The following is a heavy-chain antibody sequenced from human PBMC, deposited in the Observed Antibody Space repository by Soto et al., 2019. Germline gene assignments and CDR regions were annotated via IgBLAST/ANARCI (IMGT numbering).Heavy chain of an antibody. Sequence: EVQLVETGGSLIQPGWSLRLSCAASGFTVSNNYMSWVRQAPGKGLEWVSLIYSGGSTFYADSVKGRFTISRDNSKNTLFLQMNSLRAEDTAVYFCATYTSLDYWGQGTLVTVSS. D-gene: IGHD2-2*02. J-gene: IGHJ4*02. CDR3: ATYTSLDY. V-gene: IGHV3-53*02. CDR1: GFTVSNNY. CDR2: IYSGGST.